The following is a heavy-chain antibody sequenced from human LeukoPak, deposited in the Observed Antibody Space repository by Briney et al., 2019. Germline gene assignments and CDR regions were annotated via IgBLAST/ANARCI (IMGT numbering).Heavy chain of an antibody. CDR2: IYYSGNT. CDR1: GGSISGYY. J-gene: IGHJ4*02. Sequence: SETLSLTCTVSGGSISGYYWSWIRQPPGRGLEYIGYIYYSGNTNYNPALQSRVTISVDTSKNQFSLNLNSVTAADTAVYYCARRHYYNGRAYYFLDYWGQGTLVTVSS. V-gene: IGHV4-59*01. D-gene: IGHD3-22*01. CDR3: ARRHYYNGRAYYFLDY.